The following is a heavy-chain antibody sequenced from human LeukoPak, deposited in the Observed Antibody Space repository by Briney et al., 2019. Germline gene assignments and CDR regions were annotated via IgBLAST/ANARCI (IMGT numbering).Heavy chain of an antibody. Sequence: GGSLRLSCAASGFTFSSYEMNWVRQAPGKGLEWVSYISSSGSTIYYADSVKGRFTISRDNAKNSLYLQMNSLRAEDTAVYYCARDYYDSSGYYWGQGTLVTVSS. J-gene: IGHJ4*02. CDR3: ARDYYDSSGYY. CDR1: GFTFSSYE. D-gene: IGHD3-22*01. V-gene: IGHV3-48*03. CDR2: ISSSGSTI.